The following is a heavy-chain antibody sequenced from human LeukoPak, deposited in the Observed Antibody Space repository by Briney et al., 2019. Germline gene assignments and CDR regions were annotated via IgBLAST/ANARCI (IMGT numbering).Heavy chain of an antibody. D-gene: IGHD3-10*01. J-gene: IGHJ6*03. CDR3: ATPFGSGELPYYYYYYYMDV. CDR1: GFTFSSYA. CDR2: ISGSGGST. Sequence: GGSLRLSCAASGFTFSSYAMSWVRQAPGKGLEWVSAISGSGGSTYYADSVKGRFTISRDNSKNTLYLQMNSLRAEDTAAYYCATPFGSGELPYYYYYYYMDVWGKGTTVTISS. V-gene: IGHV3-23*01.